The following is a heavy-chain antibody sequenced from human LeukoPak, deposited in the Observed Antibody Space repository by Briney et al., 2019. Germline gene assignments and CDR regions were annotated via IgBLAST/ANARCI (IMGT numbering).Heavy chain of an antibody. J-gene: IGHJ4*02. CDR3: AREYYDFWSGSQYYFDY. V-gene: IGHV3-21*01. Sequence: PGGSLRLSCAASGFTFSSYSMNWVRQAPGKGLEWVSSISSSSSYIYYADSVKGRFTISRDNAKNSLYLQMNSLRAEDTAVYYCAREYYDFWSGSQYYFDYWGQGTLVTVPS. D-gene: IGHD3-3*01. CDR1: GFTFSSYS. CDR2: ISSSSSYI.